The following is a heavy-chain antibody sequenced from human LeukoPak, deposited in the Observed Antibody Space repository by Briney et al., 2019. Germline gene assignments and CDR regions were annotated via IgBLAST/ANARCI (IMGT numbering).Heavy chain of an antibody. V-gene: IGHV3-23*01. CDR2: ISGSGGST. J-gene: IGHJ2*01. CDR1: GFTFSSYA. Sequence: EGSLRLSCAASGFTFSSYAMNWVRQAPGKGLEWVSAISGSGGSTHYAGSVKGRFTISRDNSKNTLYLQMNSLRAEDTAVYYCAKGDWYFDLWGRGTLVTVSS. CDR3: AKGDWYFDL.